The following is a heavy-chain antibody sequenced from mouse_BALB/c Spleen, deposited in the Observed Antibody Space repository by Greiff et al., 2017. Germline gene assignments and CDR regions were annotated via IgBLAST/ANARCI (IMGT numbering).Heavy chain of an antibody. CDR3: ARSDYYGSSYDFDY. CDR2: IDPANGNT. J-gene: IGHJ2*01. V-gene: IGHV14-3*02. CDR1: GFNIKDTY. D-gene: IGHD1-1*01. Sequence: EVQLQQSGAELVKPGASVKLSCTASGFNIKDTYMHWVKQRPEQGLEWIGRIDPANGNTKYDPKFQGKATITADTSSNTAYLQLSSLTSEDTAVYYCARSDYYGSSYDFDYWGQGTTLTVSS.